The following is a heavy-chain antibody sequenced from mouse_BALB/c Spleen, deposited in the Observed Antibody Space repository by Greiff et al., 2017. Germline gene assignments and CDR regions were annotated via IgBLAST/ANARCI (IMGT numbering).Heavy chain of an antibody. Sequence: EVMLVESGGGLVKPGGSLKLSCAASGFTFSSYAMSWVRQTPEKRLEWVASISSGGSTYYPDSVKGRFTISRDNARNILYLQMSSLRSEDTAMYYCARGKDYDSWFAYWGQGTLVTVSA. CDR1: GFTFSSYA. D-gene: IGHD2-4*01. J-gene: IGHJ3*01. CDR3: ARGKDYDSWFAY. V-gene: IGHV5-6-5*01. CDR2: ISSGGST.